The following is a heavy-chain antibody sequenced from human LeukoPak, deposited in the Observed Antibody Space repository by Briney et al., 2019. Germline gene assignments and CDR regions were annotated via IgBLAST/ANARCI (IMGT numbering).Heavy chain of an antibody. CDR2: ITGSGAFT. J-gene: IGHJ4*02. V-gene: IGHV3-23*01. CDR1: GFTFSSYW. D-gene: IGHD6-19*01. CDR3: AKRSAESSGYFDH. Sequence: PGGSLRLSCAASGFTFSSYWMSWVRQAPGKGLEWVSAITGSGAFTDYADSVKGRFTISRDNSKNTLYLQINTLRAEDTAVYYCAKRSAESSGYFDHWGQGTLVTVSS.